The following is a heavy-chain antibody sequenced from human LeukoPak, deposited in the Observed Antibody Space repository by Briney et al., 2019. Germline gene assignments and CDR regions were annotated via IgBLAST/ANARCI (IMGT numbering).Heavy chain of an antibody. Sequence: PGGSLRLSCAASGFTFSSYSMNWVRQAPGKGLEWVSYISSSSSTIYYADSVKGRFTISRDNAKNSLYLQMNSLRAEDTAVYYCATGPVPTYDFWSGGYNWFDPWGQGTLVTVSS. CDR1: GFTFSSYS. J-gene: IGHJ5*02. CDR2: ISSSSSTI. CDR3: ATGPVPTYDFWSGGYNWFDP. D-gene: IGHD3-3*01. V-gene: IGHV3-48*01.